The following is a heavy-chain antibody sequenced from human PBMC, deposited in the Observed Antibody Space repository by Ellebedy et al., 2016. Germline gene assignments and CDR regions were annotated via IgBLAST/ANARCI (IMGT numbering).Heavy chain of an antibody. J-gene: IGHJ4*02. D-gene: IGHD7-27*01. CDR1: GGSISSGGYS. CDR2: IYHSGST. CDR3: ARTTGETYYFDY. V-gene: IGHV4-30-2*01. Sequence: SETLSLTXAVSGGSISSGGYSWSWIRQPPGKGLEWIGYIYHSGSTYYNPSLKSRVTISVDRSKNQFSLKLSSVTAADTAVYYCARTTGETYYFDYWGQGTLVTVSS.